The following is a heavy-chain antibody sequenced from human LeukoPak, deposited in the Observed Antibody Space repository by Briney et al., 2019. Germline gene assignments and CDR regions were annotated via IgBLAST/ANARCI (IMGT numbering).Heavy chain of an antibody. CDR2: INHSGSN. CDR1: GGSFSGYY. J-gene: IGHJ4*02. Sequence: SETLSLTCAVYGGSFSGYYWSWIRQPPGKGREWVGEINHSGSNNYNPSLKSRVTISVDTSKNQLYLKLSSVTAADTAVYYCARRKITMMRVSYFDYWGQGTLVTVSS. D-gene: IGHD3-22*01. CDR3: ARRKITMMRVSYFDY. V-gene: IGHV4-34*01.